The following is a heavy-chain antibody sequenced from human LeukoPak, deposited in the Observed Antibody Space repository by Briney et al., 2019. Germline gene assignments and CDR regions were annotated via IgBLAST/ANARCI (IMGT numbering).Heavy chain of an antibody. CDR1: GGSISSYY. D-gene: IGHD3-3*01. V-gene: IGHV4-59*01. J-gene: IGHJ5*02. CDR2: IYYSGST. Sequence: KPSETLSLTCTVSGGSISSYYWSWIRQPPGKGLEWIGYIYYSGSTNYNPSLKSRVTISVDTSKNQFSLKLSSVTAADTAVYYCARVPSDDFWSGYTNWFDPWGQGTLVTVSS. CDR3: ARVPSDDFWSGYTNWFDP.